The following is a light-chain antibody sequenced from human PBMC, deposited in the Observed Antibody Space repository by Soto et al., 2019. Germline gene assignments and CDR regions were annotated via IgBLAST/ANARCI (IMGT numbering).Light chain of an antibody. CDR2: AAS. CDR1: QSISSF. Sequence: DIQMTQSPSSLSASVGDRVTITCRASQSISSFLTWYQQKAGKAPKLLIYAASSLQSGVPSRFSGHGSGTDFTLTLSSLQPEDFASYYCQQSFSTPPTCGQGTKVELK. CDR3: QQSFSTPPT. V-gene: IGKV1-39*01. J-gene: IGKJ1*01.